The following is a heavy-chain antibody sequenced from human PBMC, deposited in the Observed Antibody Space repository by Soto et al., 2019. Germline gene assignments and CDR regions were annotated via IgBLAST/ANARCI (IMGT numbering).Heavy chain of an antibody. CDR2: ISSSSFTI. CDR3: ASLYSSGPSDAFDI. CDR1: GFTFSDYS. V-gene: IGHV3-48*04. J-gene: IGHJ3*02. Sequence: GGSLRLSCAASGFTFSDYSVNWVRQAPGRGLEWVSYISSSSFTIHYADSVEGRFAISRDNAKNSLYLQMNSLRAEDTAVYYCASLYSSGPSDAFDIWGQGTMVTVSS. D-gene: IGHD3-22*01.